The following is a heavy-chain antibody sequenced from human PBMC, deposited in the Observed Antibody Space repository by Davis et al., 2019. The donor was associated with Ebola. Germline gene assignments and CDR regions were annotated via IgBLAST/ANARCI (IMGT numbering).Heavy chain of an antibody. Sequence: GESLKISCAASGFTFSSYSMNWVRQAPGKGLEWVSAISGSGGSTYYADSVKGRLTISRDNAKNSLYLQMNSLRAEDTAVYYCARDRWNGDYLFDYWGQGTLVTVSS. V-gene: IGHV3-21*01. CDR3: ARDRWNGDYLFDY. CDR2: ISGSGGST. D-gene: IGHD4-17*01. CDR1: GFTFSSYS. J-gene: IGHJ4*02.